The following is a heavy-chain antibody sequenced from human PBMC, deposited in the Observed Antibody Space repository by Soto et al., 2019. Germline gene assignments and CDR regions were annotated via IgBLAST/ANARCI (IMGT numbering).Heavy chain of an antibody. CDR1: GDSIDSNDW. CDR3: ARALWFGEFNWFDP. V-gene: IGHV4-4*02. Sequence: PSETLSLTCGVSGDSIDSNDWWIWVRQPPGKGLGWIGQIYHTGSTSYKPSLKSRVTISVDKSKNQFSLKLSSVTAADTAVYYCARALWFGEFNWFDPWGQGTLVTVSS. J-gene: IGHJ5*02. D-gene: IGHD3-10*01. CDR2: IYHTGST.